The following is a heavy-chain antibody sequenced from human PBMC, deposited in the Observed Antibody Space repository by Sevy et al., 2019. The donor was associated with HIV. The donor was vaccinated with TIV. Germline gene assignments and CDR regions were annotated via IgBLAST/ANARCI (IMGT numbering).Heavy chain of an antibody. V-gene: IGHV3-30-3*01. CDR3: ARDRPFNDAFDI. J-gene: IGHJ3*02. CDR2: ISYDGSNK. Sequence: GGSLILSCAASGFTFSSYAMHWVRQAPGKGLEWVAVISYDGSNKYYADSVKGRFTISRDNSKNTLYLQMNSLRAEDTAVYYCARDRPFNDAFDIWGQGTMVTVSS. CDR1: GFTFSSYA.